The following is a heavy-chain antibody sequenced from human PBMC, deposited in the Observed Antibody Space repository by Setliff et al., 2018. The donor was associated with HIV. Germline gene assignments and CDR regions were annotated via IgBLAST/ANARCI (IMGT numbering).Heavy chain of an antibody. CDR3: AMSYCSSGSCYPKDAFDI. J-gene: IGHJ3*02. CDR2: IYYSGST. Sequence: LSLTCTVSGGSISSSSYYWGWIRQPPGKGLEWIGNIYYSGSTYYSPSLKSRVTISVDTSENQPSLHLSSVTAADTAVYYCAMSYCSSGSCYPKDAFDIWGQGTMVTVSS. D-gene: IGHD2-15*01. CDR1: GGSISSSSYY. V-gene: IGHV4-39*01.